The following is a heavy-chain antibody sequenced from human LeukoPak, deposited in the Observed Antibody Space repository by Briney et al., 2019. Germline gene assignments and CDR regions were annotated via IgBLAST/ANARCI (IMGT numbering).Heavy chain of an antibody. CDR1: GYSFTSYW. CDR3: VIGYNYASHYFDY. D-gene: IGHD5-18*01. J-gene: IGHJ4*02. Sequence: GESLKISCKGSGYSFTSYWIGWVRQMPGKGLEWMGIIYPGDSDTRYSPSFQGQVTISADKSISTAYLQWSSLKASDTAMYYCVIGYNYASHYFDYWGQGTLVTVSS. CDR2: IYPGDSDT. V-gene: IGHV5-51*01.